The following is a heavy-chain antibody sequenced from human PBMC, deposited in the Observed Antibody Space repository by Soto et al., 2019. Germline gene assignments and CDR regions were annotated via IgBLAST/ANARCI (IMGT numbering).Heavy chain of an antibody. CDR3: ARDRTISDYRSSGALGL. J-gene: IGHJ4*02. V-gene: IGHV3-66*01. CDR1: GFTVSSHY. D-gene: IGHD6-6*01. Sequence: EVQLVESGGGLVQPGGSLRLSCAASGFTVSSHYMSWVRQAPGKGLEWVSVIYSGGSTYYAKSVTGRFISSRDNSKSPVYLQMNSLRAEDTAVYYCARDRTISDYRSSGALGLWGQGTLVSVSS. CDR2: IYSGGST.